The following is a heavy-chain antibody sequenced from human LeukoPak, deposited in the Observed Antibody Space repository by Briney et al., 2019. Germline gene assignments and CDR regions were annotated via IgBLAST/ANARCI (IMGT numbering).Heavy chain of an antibody. Sequence: AASVKVSCKASGYTFTSYDIHWVRQATGQGLEWMGWMNPNSGNTGYAQKFQGRVTMTRNTSISTAYMELSSLRSEDTAVYYCARVAILWFGERDNWFDPWGQGTLVTVSS. CDR2: MNPNSGNT. D-gene: IGHD3-10*01. CDR1: GYTFTSYD. V-gene: IGHV1-8*01. J-gene: IGHJ5*02. CDR3: ARVAILWFGERDNWFDP.